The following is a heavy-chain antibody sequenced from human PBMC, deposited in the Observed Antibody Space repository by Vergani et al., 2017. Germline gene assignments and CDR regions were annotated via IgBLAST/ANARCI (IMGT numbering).Heavy chain of an antibody. Sequence: EVQLLETGGGLVQPGGSLRLSCAASGFTFSSYAINWVRQAPGKGLEWVSAISGSGGNTYYADSVKGRFTISRDNSKNTLYLQMKSLRAEDTAVCYCAKDFAVGPTTRFDPWVPGSLVFVSS. CDR1: GFTFSSYA. CDR3: AKDFAVGPTTRFDP. D-gene: IGHD1-26*01. CDR2: ISGSGGNT. J-gene: IGHJ5*02. V-gene: IGHV3-23*01.